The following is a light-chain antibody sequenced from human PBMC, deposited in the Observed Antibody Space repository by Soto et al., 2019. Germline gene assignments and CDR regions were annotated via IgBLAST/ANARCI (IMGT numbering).Light chain of an antibody. V-gene: IGKV1-5*01. CDR3: QQYNTYSRT. CDR2: DAS. Sequence: DIQMTQSPSTLSASVGDRVTITCRASQSITSWLAWYQQKPGKAPKVLIYDASSLDSGVPSRFSGSGSGTEFTLTISSLQPDDFATYYCQQYNTYSRTFGQGTKEDIK. CDR1: QSITSW. J-gene: IGKJ1*01.